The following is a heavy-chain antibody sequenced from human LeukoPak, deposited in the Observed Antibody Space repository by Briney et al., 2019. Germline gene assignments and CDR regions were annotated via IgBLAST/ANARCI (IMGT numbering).Heavy chain of an antibody. CDR2: IKSKTHGGTI. CDR1: RITFEDAW. J-gene: IGHJ4*02. CDR3: TTAGFD. V-gene: IGHV3-15*01. Sequence: KSGGSLRLSCAASRITFEDAWMTWVRQAPGKGLEWIGRIKSKTHGGTIDYAAPVKGRFTISRDDSKNMVYLRMNSLISEDTAVYYCTTAGFDWGQGTLVTVSS.